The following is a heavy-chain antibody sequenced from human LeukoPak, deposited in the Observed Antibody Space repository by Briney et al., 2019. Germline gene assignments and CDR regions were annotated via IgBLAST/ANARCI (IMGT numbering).Heavy chain of an antibody. J-gene: IGHJ4*02. CDR3: ARGRVSSGWYRDY. CDR1: GGSFSGYY. D-gene: IGHD6-19*01. Sequence: SETLSLTCAVYGGSFSGYYWSWIRQPPGKGLEWIGEINHSGSTNYNPSLKSRVTISVGTSKNQFSLKLSSVTAADTAVYYCARGRVSSGWYRDYWGQGTLVTVSS. V-gene: IGHV4-34*01. CDR2: INHSGST.